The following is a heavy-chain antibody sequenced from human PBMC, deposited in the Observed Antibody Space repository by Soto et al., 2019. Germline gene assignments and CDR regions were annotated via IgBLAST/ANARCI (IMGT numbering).Heavy chain of an antibody. D-gene: IGHD1-1*01. CDR2: INPNSGGT. Sequence: QVQLVQSGAEVRKPGASVKVSCKASGYTFSDYYIHWVRQAPGQGLEWMGWINPNSGGTKYAPKLQGGVTMTRDTSITTAHMELSRLRSGDTAVYYCAREPATAKPEGVDFWGQGTLVTVSS. CDR3: AREPATAKPEGVDF. CDR1: GYTFSDYY. J-gene: IGHJ4*02. V-gene: IGHV1-2*02.